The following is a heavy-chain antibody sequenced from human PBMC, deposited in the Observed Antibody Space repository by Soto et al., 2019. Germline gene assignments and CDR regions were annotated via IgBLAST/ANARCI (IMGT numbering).Heavy chain of an antibody. D-gene: IGHD2-15*01. Sequence: VHLQESGPGLVKPSGTVSLTCVVSGGSIRSTNWWAWVRQTPGKGLEWIGEVYHNGTSNYTPSLKGPATISVDRSTEQVTLRLNSVRDADTAVYYCARDLDRCCSFTSCHAIDVWVQGTTVTAS. J-gene: IGHJ6*02. V-gene: IGHV4-4*02. CDR2: VYHNGTS. CDR3: ARDLDRCCSFTSCHAIDV. CDR1: GGSIRSTNW.